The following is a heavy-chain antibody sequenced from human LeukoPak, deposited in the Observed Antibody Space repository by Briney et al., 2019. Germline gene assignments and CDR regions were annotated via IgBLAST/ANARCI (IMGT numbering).Heavy chain of an antibody. J-gene: IGHJ6*02. CDR2: IKSKTDGGTT. V-gene: IGHV3-15*01. CDR3: TTAWYYDIVTQHYYYGIDV. D-gene: IGHD3-9*01. Sequence: GGSLRLSCAASGFTFSSYSMNWVRQAPGKGLEWVGRIKSKTDGGTTDYAASVKGRFTISRDDSKNTMYLQMNSLKTEDTAVYYCTTAWYYDIVTQHYYYGIDVWGQGTPVTVSS. CDR1: GFTFSSYS.